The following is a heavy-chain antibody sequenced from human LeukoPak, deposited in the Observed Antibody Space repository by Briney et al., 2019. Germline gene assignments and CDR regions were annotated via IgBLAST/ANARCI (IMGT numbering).Heavy chain of an antibody. D-gene: IGHD3-22*01. CDR3: ARLSIGVTMIVVAQDNAFDI. J-gene: IGHJ3*02. V-gene: IGHV4-39*01. CDR2: GYYSRSN. CDR1: GGSISSSSYY. Sequence: PSETLSLTCTVSGGSISSSSYYWGWIRQPPGKGLEWIGSGYYSRSNYSNPSLKSRVTISVDTSKNQFSLKLSSVTAADTAVYYCARLSIGVTMIVVAQDNAFDIWGQGTMVTVSS.